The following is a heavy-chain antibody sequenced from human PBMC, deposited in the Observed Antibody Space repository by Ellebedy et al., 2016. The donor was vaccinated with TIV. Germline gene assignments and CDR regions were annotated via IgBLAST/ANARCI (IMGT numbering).Heavy chain of an antibody. CDR3: ARDPNSPGDTGYGDY. CDR1: GFTFSTYW. Sequence: PGGSLRLSCAASGFTFSTYWMSWVRQAPGKGLEWVANMNQVGSEKYYADSVKGRFTISRDNAKNSLYLQMNSLRAEDTAVYYCARDPNSPGDTGYGDYWGQGAVVTVSS. J-gene: IGHJ4*02. D-gene: IGHD5-12*01. V-gene: IGHV3-7*03. CDR2: MNQVGSEK.